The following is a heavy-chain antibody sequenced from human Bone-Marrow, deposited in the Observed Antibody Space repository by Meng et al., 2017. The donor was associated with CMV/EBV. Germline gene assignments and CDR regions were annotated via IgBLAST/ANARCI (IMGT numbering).Heavy chain of an antibody. CDR2: IVVGSGYT. CDR3: ASKAMDV. CDR1: GSSFTNAA. V-gene: IGHV1-58*01. J-gene: IGHJ6*02. Sequence: SVKVSCKASGSSFTNAAVQWVRQARGEPLEWIGWIVVGSGYTSYAQKLQGRVTITRDMATSTAYMEVSSLRSDDTAVYYCASKAMDVWGQGTTVTVSS.